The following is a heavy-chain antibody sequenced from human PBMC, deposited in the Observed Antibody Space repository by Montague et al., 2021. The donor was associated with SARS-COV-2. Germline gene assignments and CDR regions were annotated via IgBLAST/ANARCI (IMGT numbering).Heavy chain of an antibody. CDR2: IYDSGST. V-gene: IGHV4-61*01. J-gene: IGHJ6*02. CDR3: ARDPWRITIFGVVTRYGMDV. D-gene: IGHD3-3*01. CDR1: GDSVISDKYY. Sequence: SETLSLTCTVTGDSVISDKYYWSWIRQPPGKGLEWIGFIYDSGSTSYNPSLHSRVTITIDTSKNQFSLKLSSVTAADTAVYYCARDPWRITIFGVVTRYGMDVWGQGTTVTVSS.